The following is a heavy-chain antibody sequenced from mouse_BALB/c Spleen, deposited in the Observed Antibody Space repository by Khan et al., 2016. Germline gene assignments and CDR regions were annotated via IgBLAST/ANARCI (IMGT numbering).Heavy chain of an antibody. CDR3: ARDRDYGSRYWYFDV. D-gene: IGHD1-1*01. V-gene: IGHV7-3*02. CDR1: GFTFTDYY. Sequence: VVLVVSGGGLVQPGGSLRLSCATSGFTFTDYYMSWVRQPPGKALEWLGFIRNKANGYTKEYSASVKGRFTISRDNSQSIIYLQMITLRAEDSATYYWARDRDYGSRYWYFDVWGAGTTVTVSS. CDR2: IRNKANGYTK. J-gene: IGHJ1*01.